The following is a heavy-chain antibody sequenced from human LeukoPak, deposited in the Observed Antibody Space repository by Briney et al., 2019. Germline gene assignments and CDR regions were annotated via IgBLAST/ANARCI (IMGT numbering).Heavy chain of an antibody. CDR3: ARDRDVAVHHPFY. J-gene: IGHJ4*02. Sequence: SETLSLTCAVSGVSIIRTNWWIWVRQTPGRGLEWIGVIYYDGVTNYNPSLKSRVTISIDKSKNHFSLNLTSVTAADTAVYYCARDRDVAVHHPFYWGQGTLVTVSS. CDR1: GVSIIRTNW. CDR2: IYYDGVT. D-gene: IGHD5-24*01. V-gene: IGHV4-4*02.